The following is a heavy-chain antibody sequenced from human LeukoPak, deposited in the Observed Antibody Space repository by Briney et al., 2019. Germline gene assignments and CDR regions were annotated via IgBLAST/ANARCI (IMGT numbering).Heavy chain of an antibody. CDR1: GFTFSNAW. Sequence: GSLRLSCAASGFTFSNAWMSWVRQPPGKGLEWIGTIDHAGTTFYNVSLKSRVTISVDTPNNQFSLRLNSVGAADTAVYYCARRRDGYNQLDYWGQGTLVTVSS. D-gene: IGHD5-24*01. J-gene: IGHJ4*02. CDR3: ARRRDGYNQLDY. V-gene: IGHV4-38-2*01. CDR2: IDHAGTT.